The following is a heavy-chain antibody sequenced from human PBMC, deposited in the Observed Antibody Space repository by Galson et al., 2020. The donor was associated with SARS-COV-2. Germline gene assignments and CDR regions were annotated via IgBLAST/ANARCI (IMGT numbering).Heavy chain of an antibody. CDR2: IYYTGST. Sequence: ETSETLSLTCTVSGGSISSGSYYWGWIRQPPGKGLEWIGSIYYTGSTYYNPSLKSRVTISVDTSKNQFSLNLSSVTAADTAVYYCARHTTVTPLYFEYWGQGTLVTVSS. CDR3: ARHTTVTPLYFEY. CDR1: GGSISSGSYY. J-gene: IGHJ4*02. D-gene: IGHD4-4*01. V-gene: IGHV4-39*01.